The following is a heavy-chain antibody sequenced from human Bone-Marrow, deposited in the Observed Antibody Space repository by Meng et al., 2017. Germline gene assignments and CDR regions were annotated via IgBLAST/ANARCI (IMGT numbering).Heavy chain of an antibody. Sequence: SETLSLTSVVSGGSLSDYYWSWIRQPPGKGLEWIGEINHSGSTNYNPSLESRATISVDTSQNNLSLKLRSVTAADSAVYYCARGPTTMAHDFDYWGQGTLVTVSS. V-gene: IGHV4-34*01. CDR2: INHSGST. D-gene: IGHD4-11*01. J-gene: IGHJ4*02. CDR3: ARGPTTMAHDFDY. CDR1: GGSLSDYY.